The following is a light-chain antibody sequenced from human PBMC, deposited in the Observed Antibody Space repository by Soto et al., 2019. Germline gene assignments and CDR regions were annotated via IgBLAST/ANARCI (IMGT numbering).Light chain of an antibody. CDR3: NSYTSSSTLV. V-gene: IGLV2-14*01. J-gene: IGLJ1*01. CDR2: EVS. Sequence: QSVLTQPASVSGSPGQSITISCTGTSSDVGGYNYVSWYQQHPGKAPKVMIYEVSNRPSGVSNRFSGSKSGNTASLTISGLQAEDEADYYCNSYTSSSTLVFGTGTKVTVL. CDR1: SSDVGGYNY.